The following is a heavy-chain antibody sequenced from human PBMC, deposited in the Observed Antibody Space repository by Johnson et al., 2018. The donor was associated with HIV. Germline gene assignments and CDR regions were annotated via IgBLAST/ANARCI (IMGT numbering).Heavy chain of an antibody. Sequence: QVQLVESGGGLVQPGGSLRLSCAASGFTFSSYGMHWVRQAPGKGLEWVAVIWYDGSNKYYADSVKGRFTISRDNSKNTLYLQMNSLRAEDTAVYYCAKELAVDSSGYGGDAFDFWGLGTRVTVSS. CDR3: AKELAVDSSGYGGDAFDF. J-gene: IGHJ3*01. CDR2: IWYDGSNK. CDR1: GFTFSSYG. V-gene: IGHV3-33*06. D-gene: IGHD6-19*01.